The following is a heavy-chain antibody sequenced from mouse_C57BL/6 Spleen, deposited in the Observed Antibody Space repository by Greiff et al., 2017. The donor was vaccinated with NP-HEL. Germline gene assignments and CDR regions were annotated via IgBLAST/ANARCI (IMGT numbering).Heavy chain of an antibody. CDR1: GYTFTSYW. Sequence: QVQLQQSGAELAKPGASVKMSCKASGYTFTSYWMHWVKQRPGQGLEWIGYINPSTGYTEYNQKFKDKATLTADKSSSTAYMQLSSLTSEDSAVYYCASFTTVAMDYWGQGTSVTVSS. J-gene: IGHJ4*01. CDR2: INPSTGYT. D-gene: IGHD1-1*01. V-gene: IGHV1-7*01. CDR3: ASFTTVAMDY.